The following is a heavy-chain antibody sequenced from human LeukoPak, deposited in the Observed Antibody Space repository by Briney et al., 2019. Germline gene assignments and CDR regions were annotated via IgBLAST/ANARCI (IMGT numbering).Heavy chain of an antibody. Sequence: GGSLRLSCAASGFTVSSNYMSWVRQAPGKGLEWVSVIYSGGSTYYADSVKGRFTGSRDNAKNTLYLQMNSLRAGDTAVYYCVRESFTGCGSYAYWGQGTLVTVSS. D-gene: IGHD1-26*01. J-gene: IGHJ4*02. CDR3: VRESFTGCGSYAY. CDR2: IYSGGST. V-gene: IGHV3-66*01. CDR1: GFTVSSNY.